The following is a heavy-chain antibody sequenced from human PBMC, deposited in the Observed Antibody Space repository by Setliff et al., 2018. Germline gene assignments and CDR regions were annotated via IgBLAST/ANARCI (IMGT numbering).Heavy chain of an antibody. J-gene: IGHJ3*02. V-gene: IGHV4-39*07. CDR2: IYFGGNT. CDR1: GGSISDNGYF. CDR3: ARDASASDGRNAFDI. Sequence: PSETLSLTCTLPGGSISDNGYFWGWVRQPPGKGLEWIGNIYFGGNTYFNPSFKSRVTMSIDTSNSQFSLKLSSVTAADTAIYYCARDASASDGRNAFDIWGQGTMVTVSS. D-gene: IGHD1-26*01.